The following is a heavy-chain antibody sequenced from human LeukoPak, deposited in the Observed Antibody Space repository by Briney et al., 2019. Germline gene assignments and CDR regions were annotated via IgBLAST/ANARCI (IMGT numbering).Heavy chain of an antibody. CDR3: ARDYYYDSSGYGY. D-gene: IGHD3-22*01. CDR1: GFIFSNYW. J-gene: IGHJ4*02. V-gene: IGHV3-74*01. Sequence: GGSLRLSCAASGFIFSNYWMHWVRQAREKGLVWVSRINSDGSSTNYADSAKGRFTISRDNAKNSLYLQMNSLRDEDTAVYYCARDYYYDSSGYGYWGQGTLVTVSS. CDR2: INSDGSST.